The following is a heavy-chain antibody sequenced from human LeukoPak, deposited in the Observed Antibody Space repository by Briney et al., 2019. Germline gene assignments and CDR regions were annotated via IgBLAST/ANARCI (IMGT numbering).Heavy chain of an antibody. Sequence: PGGSLRLSCAASGFTFSLYWMTWVRQVPGKGLEWVANIKQDGSEKYYVDSVKGRFTISRDNSKNTLYLQMNSLRAEDTAVYYCANTNGGYFDYWGQGTLVTVSS. J-gene: IGHJ4*02. CDR2: IKQDGSEK. CDR1: GFTFSLYW. CDR3: ANTNGGYFDY. D-gene: IGHD3-10*01. V-gene: IGHV3-7*03.